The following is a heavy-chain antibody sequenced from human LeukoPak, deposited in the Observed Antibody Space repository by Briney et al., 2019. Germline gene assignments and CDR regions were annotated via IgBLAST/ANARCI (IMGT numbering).Heavy chain of an antibody. CDR2: INPSGGST. Sequence: GASVKVSCKASGYTFTSYYMHWVRQAPGQGLEWMGIINPSGGSTSYAQKFQGRVTMTRDTSTSTVYMELSSLRSEDTAVYYCASPQRYCSSTSCSPYYYYGMDVWGQGTTVTVSS. J-gene: IGHJ6*02. D-gene: IGHD2-2*01. CDR1: GYTFTSYY. CDR3: ASPQRYCSSTSCSPYYYYGMDV. V-gene: IGHV1-46*01.